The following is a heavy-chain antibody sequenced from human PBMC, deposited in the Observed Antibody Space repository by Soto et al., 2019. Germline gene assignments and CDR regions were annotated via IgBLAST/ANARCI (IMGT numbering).Heavy chain of an antibody. CDR1: GFALHKFG. Sequence: GGALRLSCTVSGFALHKFGNNWVRPAPGKGREWVASISKSDYTSYSDSVKGRFAISRDNAKSSVSLQMNTLRVEDTAVYYCAREDSIIIPAVSDFWGQGTLVTSPQ. D-gene: IGHD2-2*01. J-gene: IGHJ4*02. CDR2: ISKSDYT. CDR3: AREDSIIIPAVSDF. V-gene: IGHV3-21*01.